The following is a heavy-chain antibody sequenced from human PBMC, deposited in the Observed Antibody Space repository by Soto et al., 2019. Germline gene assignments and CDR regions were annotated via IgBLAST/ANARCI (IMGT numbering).Heavy chain of an antibody. D-gene: IGHD2-2*01. Sequence: SETLSLTCAVYGGSFSGYYWSWIRQPPGKGLEWIGEINHSGSTNYNPSLKSRVTISVDTSKNQFSLKLSSVTAADTAVYYCARGVLGGCSSNSCYGSKYYYGMDVWGQGTTVTVSS. CDR3: ARGVLGGCSSNSCYGSKYYYGMDV. CDR2: INHSGST. V-gene: IGHV4-34*01. CDR1: GGSFSGYY. J-gene: IGHJ6*02.